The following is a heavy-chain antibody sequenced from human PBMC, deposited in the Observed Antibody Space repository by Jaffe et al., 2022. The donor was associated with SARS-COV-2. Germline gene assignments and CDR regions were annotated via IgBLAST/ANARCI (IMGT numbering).Heavy chain of an antibody. D-gene: IGHD6-19*01. CDR1: GYTFTGYY. V-gene: IGHV1-2*04. Sequence: QVQLVQSGAEVKKPGASVKVSCKASGYTFTGYYMHWVRQAPGQGLEWMGWINPNSGGTNYAQKFQGWVTMTRDTSISTAYMELSRLRSDDTAVYYCAIPLNSSGWYGDAFDIWGQGTMVTVSS. J-gene: IGHJ3*02. CDR3: AIPLNSSGWYGDAFDI. CDR2: INPNSGGT.